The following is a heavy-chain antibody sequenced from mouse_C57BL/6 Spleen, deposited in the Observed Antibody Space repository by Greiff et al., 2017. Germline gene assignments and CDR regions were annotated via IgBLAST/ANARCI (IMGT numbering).Heavy chain of an antibody. CDR2: IWSGGST. V-gene: IGHV2-2*01. Sequence: QVQLQQSGPGLVQPSQSLSITCTVSGFSLTSYGVHWVRQSPGKGLEWLGVIWSGGSTDYNAAFISRLSISKDNSKSQVFFKMSSLQADDTAIYYCAGDYDDRGYFDYWGQGTTLTVSS. CDR3: AGDYDDRGYFDY. CDR1: GFSLTSYG. J-gene: IGHJ2*01. D-gene: IGHD2-4*01.